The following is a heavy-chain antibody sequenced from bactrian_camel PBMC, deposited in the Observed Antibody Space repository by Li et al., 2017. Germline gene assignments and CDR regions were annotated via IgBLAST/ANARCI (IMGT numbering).Heavy chain of an antibody. D-gene: IGHD6*01. CDR1: GFTTISRY. Sequence: VQLVESGGGLVQPGGSLRLSCAASGFTTISRYVTWVRQAPGKGLEWVSTLGSDVKYTYYSDSARGRFTISRDSAANTAYLQMDSLKSEDTALYYCATDLTYSGSWWDWNYWGQGTQVTVS. CDR3: ATDLTYSGSWWDWNY. V-gene: IGHV3-2*01. J-gene: IGHJ4*01. CDR2: LGSDVKYT.